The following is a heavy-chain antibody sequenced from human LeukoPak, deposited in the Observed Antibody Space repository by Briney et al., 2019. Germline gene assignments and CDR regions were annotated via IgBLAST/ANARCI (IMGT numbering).Heavy chain of an antibody. V-gene: IGHV3-20*04. Sequence: GGSLRLSCAASGFTFDDYGMSWVRQAPGKGLEWVSGINWNGGSTGYADSVKGRFTISRDNAKNSLYLQMNSLRAEDTALYYCARSGLSGSYGYFQHWGQGTLVTVSS. CDR3: ARSGLSGSYGYFQH. D-gene: IGHD1-26*01. CDR1: GFTFDDYG. J-gene: IGHJ1*01. CDR2: INWNGGST.